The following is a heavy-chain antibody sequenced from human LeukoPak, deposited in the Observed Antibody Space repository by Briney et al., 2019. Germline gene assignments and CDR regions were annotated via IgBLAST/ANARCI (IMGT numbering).Heavy chain of an antibody. CDR3: ARVGSAYCSSTSCYEDRFDP. CDR2: IKQDGSEK. Sequence: GGSLRLSCAASVFTFSNYWMSWVRQAPGKGLEWVANIKQDGSEKYYVDSVKGRFTISRDNAKNSLYLPMISLRAEDTAVYYCARVGSAYCSSTSCYEDRFDPWGQGTLVTVSS. J-gene: IGHJ5*02. CDR1: VFTFSNYW. V-gene: IGHV3-7*05. D-gene: IGHD2-2*01.